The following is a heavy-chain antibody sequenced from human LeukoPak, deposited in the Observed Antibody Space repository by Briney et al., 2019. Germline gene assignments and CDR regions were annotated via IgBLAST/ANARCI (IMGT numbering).Heavy chain of an antibody. J-gene: IGHJ4*02. CDR3: ARAPLYGSGSYLDY. CDR2: MNPNSGNT. V-gene: IGHV1-8*03. D-gene: IGHD3-10*01. Sequence: ASVKVSCKASGGTFTSFDINWVRQATGQGLEWMGWMNPNSGNTGYAQKFQGRVTITRNTSISTAYMELSSLRSEDTAVYYCARAPLYGSGSYLDYWGQGTLVTVSS. CDR1: GGTFTSFD.